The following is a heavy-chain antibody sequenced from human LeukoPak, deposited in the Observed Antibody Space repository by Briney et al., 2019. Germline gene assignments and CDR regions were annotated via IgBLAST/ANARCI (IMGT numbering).Heavy chain of an antibody. CDR2: ITSDGSST. Sequence: PGGSLRLSCAASGFAFSNYWMHWVRQAPGEGPVWVSRITSDGSSTSHADSVKGRFTISGDNAKNTLYLQMNSLRAEDTAVYYCARDYAVGESFDIWGQGTLVTVSS. D-gene: IGHD3-16*01. CDR3: ARDYAVGESFDI. V-gene: IGHV3-74*01. J-gene: IGHJ3*02. CDR1: GFAFSNYW.